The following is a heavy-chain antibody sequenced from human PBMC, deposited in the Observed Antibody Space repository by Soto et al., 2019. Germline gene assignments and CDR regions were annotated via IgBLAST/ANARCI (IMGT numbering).Heavy chain of an antibody. Sequence: PGGSLRLSCAASGFTFSDYYMGWIRQAPGKGLEWVSYISSGGSTIYYADSVKGRFTISRDNAKNSLYLQMNSLRAEDTAVYYCARGDYGDFAAHWGQGTMVTASS. V-gene: IGHV3-11*01. J-gene: IGHJ3*01. D-gene: IGHD4-17*01. CDR3: ARGDYGDFAAH. CDR2: ISSGGSTI. CDR1: GFTFSDYY.